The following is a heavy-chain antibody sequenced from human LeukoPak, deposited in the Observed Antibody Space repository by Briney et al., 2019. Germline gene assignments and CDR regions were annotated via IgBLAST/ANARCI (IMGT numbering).Heavy chain of an antibody. CDR1: GFTFSSYS. Sequence: GGSLRLSCAASGFTFSSYSMNWVRQAPGKGLEWVSSISSSSSYIYYADSVKGRFTISRDNAKNSLYLQMNSLRAEDTAVYYCAREEGYCSGGSCYYDHYYYGMDVWGQGTTVTVSS. CDR3: AREEGYCSGGSCYYDHYYYGMDV. CDR2: ISSSSSYI. J-gene: IGHJ6*02. V-gene: IGHV3-21*01. D-gene: IGHD2-15*01.